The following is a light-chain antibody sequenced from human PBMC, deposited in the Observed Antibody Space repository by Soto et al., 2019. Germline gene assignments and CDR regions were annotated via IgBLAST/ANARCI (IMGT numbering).Light chain of an antibody. CDR2: AAS. Sequence: DIQMTQSPSSLSASVGDRVTISCRASQSVKKYLNWYQQKPGNVPTLLIYAASALQGGVPSRFNGTGFGTDFTVTISNLQPEDFATYHCQQSFSTPLSVGGGTKVEI. CDR3: QQSFSTPLS. J-gene: IGKJ4*01. V-gene: IGKV1-39*01. CDR1: QSVKKY.